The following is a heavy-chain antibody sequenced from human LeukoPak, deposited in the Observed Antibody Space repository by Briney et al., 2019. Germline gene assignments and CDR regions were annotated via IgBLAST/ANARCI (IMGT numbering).Heavy chain of an antibody. CDR3: ARTSDIGNWFDP. D-gene: IGHD3-9*01. Sequence: ASVKVSCKASGGTFSSYAISWVRQAPGQGLEWMGWISAYNGNTNYAQKLQGRVTMTTDTSTSTAYMELRSLRSDDTAVYYCARTSDIGNWFDPWGQGTLVTVSS. V-gene: IGHV1-18*01. J-gene: IGHJ5*02. CDR1: GGTFSSYA. CDR2: ISAYNGNT.